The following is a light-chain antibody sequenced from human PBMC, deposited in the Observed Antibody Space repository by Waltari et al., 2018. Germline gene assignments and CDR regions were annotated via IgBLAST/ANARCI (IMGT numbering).Light chain of an antibody. J-gene: IGLJ3*02. CDR1: RPNIGPPSA. CDR2: ANN. Sequence: QSVLTQPPSVSGAPGQRVTIPCTGLRPNIGPPSAVQWYQQLPGTAPKLLIYANNNRPSGVPDRFSGSKFGTSASLAISGLQAEDEADYYCQSYDSSLSGSVFGGGTKLTVL. V-gene: IGLV1-40*01. CDR3: QSYDSSLSGSV.